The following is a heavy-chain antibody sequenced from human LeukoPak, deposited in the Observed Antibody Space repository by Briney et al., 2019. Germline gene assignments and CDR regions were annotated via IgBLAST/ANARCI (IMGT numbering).Heavy chain of an antibody. Sequence: PGGSLRLSCAASGFTFSSYAMYWVRQAPGKGLEWVAVISYDGSNKYYADSVKGRFTISRDNSKNTLYLQMNSLSAEDTAVYYCARDIVVVVAAAPDAFDIWGQGTMVTVSS. CDR2: ISYDGSNK. J-gene: IGHJ3*02. V-gene: IGHV3-30-3*01. CDR3: ARDIVVVVAAAPDAFDI. D-gene: IGHD2-15*01. CDR1: GFTFSSYA.